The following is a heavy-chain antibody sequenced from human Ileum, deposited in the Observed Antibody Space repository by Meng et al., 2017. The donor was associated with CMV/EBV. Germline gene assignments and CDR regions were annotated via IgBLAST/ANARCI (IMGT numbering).Heavy chain of an antibody. CDR1: GFTFSSYG. V-gene: IGHV3-30*02. CDR2: IQYDGSHK. Sequence: GESLKISCAASGFTFSSYGMHWVRQAPGKGLEWVAFIQYDGSHKYYIDSVKGRFTISRDNSKNILYLQMNSLRAEDTAVYYCAKEAYGGYSYGSYFDYWGQGTLVTVSS. J-gene: IGHJ4*02. CDR3: AKEAYGGYSYGSYFDY. D-gene: IGHD5-18*01.